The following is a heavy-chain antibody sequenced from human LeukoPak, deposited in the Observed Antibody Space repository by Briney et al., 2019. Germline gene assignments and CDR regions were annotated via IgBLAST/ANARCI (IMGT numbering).Heavy chain of an antibody. J-gene: IGHJ6*02. CDR2: ISHGGST. CDR3: ARGHNPVGLWRYYYGMDV. D-gene: IGHD2-21*01. V-gene: IGHV4-4*02. Sequence: SETLSLTCAVSGDSISSRNWWNWVRQPPGKGLDWIGEISHGGSTKYNPSLKNRVTISKDNSKNEFSLKLSSVTAADTAVYYCARGHNPVGLWRYYYGMDVWGQGTTVTVSS. CDR1: GDSISSRNW.